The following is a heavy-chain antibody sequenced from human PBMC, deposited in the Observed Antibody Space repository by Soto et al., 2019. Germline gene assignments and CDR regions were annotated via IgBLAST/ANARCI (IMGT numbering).Heavy chain of an antibody. D-gene: IGHD1-1*01. CDR3: AKFGMATTKRSPPYYIDY. CDR2: ISSSSSYT. CDR1: GFTFSDYY. Sequence: GGSLRLSCAASGFTFSDYYMSWIRQAPGKGLEWVSYISSSSSYTNYADSVKGRFTISRDNSKNTLYLQMNSLRAEDTAVYYCAKFGMATTKRSPPYYIDYWGQGALVTVSS. V-gene: IGHV3-11*03. J-gene: IGHJ4*02.